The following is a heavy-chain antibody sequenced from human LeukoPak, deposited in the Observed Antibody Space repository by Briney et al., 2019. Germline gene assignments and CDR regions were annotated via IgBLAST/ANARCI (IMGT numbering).Heavy chain of an antibody. V-gene: IGHV3-9*01. Sequence: QPGRSLRLSCAASGFTIDDYAMHWVRQAPGKGLEWVSGISWNSGSIGYADSVKGRFTISRDNAKNSLYLQMNSLRAEDTALYYCAKASWLTGAYFDYWGQGTLVTVSS. J-gene: IGHJ4*02. CDR3: AKASWLTGAYFDY. CDR1: GFTIDDYA. CDR2: ISWNSGSI. D-gene: IGHD3-22*01.